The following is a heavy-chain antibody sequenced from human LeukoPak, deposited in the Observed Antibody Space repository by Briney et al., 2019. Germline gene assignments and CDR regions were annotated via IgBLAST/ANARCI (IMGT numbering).Heavy chain of an antibody. V-gene: IGHV5-51*01. CDR1: GYNFNSYW. CDR2: IYPGDSDT. Sequence: PGGSLRLSCKGSGYNFNSYWIGWVRQMPGRGLEWMGIIYPGDSDTRYSPSFQGQVTISADKSISTAYLQWSSLKASDTATYYCARHQIVGATRSPFDYWGQGTLVTVSS. J-gene: IGHJ4*02. D-gene: IGHD1-26*01. CDR3: ARHQIVGATRSPFDY.